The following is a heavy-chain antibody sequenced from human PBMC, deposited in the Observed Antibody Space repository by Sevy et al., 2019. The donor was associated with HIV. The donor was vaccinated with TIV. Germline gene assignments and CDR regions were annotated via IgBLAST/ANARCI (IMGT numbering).Heavy chain of an antibody. J-gene: IGHJ4*02. CDR3: AKDRYYDSSGYYNY. CDR2: ISWNSGSI. V-gene: IGHV3-9*01. D-gene: IGHD3-22*01. CDR1: GFTFDDYA. Sequence: GGSLRLSCAASGFTFDDYAMHWVRQAPGKGLEWVSGISWNSGSIGHADSVKGRFTISRDNAKNSLYLQMNSLRAEDTALYYCAKDRYYDSSGYYNYWGQGTLVTVSS.